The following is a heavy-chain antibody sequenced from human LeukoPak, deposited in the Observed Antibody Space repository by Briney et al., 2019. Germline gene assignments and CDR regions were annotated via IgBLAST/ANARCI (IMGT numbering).Heavy chain of an antibody. V-gene: IGHV3-48*02. Sequence: PSETLSLTCAVYGGPFSGYYWNWVRQAPGKGLEWVSYISSSSSTIYYADSVKGRFTISRDNAKDSLYLQMNSLRDEDTAVYYCARDDYYDSSVPGYWGQGTLVTVSS. CDR1: GGPFSGYY. D-gene: IGHD3-22*01. CDR2: ISSSSSTI. CDR3: ARDDYYDSSVPGY. J-gene: IGHJ4*02.